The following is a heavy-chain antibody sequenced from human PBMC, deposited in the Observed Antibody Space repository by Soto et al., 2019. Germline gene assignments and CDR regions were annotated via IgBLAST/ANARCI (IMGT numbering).Heavy chain of an antibody. CDR3: ARDVGSGWSEGMDV. Sequence: QVQLVESGGGVVQPGRSLRLSCAASGFTFSSYGMHWVRQAPGKGLEWVAVIWYDGSNKYYADSVKGRFTISRDNSKNTLYLQMNSLRAEDTAVYYCARDVGSGWSEGMDVWGHGTTVTVSS. CDR1: GFTFSSYG. CDR2: IWYDGSNK. V-gene: IGHV3-33*01. J-gene: IGHJ6*02. D-gene: IGHD6-19*01.